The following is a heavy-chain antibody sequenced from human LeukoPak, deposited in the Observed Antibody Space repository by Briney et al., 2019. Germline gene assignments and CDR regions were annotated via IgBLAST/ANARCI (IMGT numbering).Heavy chain of an antibody. Sequence: AGGSLRLSCAASGFTFSSYGMHWVRQAPGKGLEWAAVIWYDGSNKYYADSVKGRFTISRDNSKNTLYLQMNSLRAEDTAVYYCARVRSGNYYYGMDVWGQGTTVTVSS. D-gene: IGHD1-26*01. J-gene: IGHJ6*02. CDR2: IWYDGSNK. CDR3: ARVRSGNYYYGMDV. CDR1: GFTFSSYG. V-gene: IGHV3-33*08.